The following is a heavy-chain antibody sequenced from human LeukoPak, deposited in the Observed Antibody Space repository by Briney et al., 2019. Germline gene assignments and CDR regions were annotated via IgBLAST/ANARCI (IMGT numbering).Heavy chain of an antibody. J-gene: IGHJ4*02. CDR3: ARDRDGDYAGYFDY. V-gene: IGHV3-30*04. CDR2: ISYDGSNK. Sequence: GGSLRLSCAASGFTFSSYAMHWVRQAPGKGLEWVAVISYDGSNKYYADSVKGRFTISRDNSKNTLYLQMNSLRAEDTAVYYCARDRDGDYAGYFDYWGQGTLVTVSS. CDR1: GFTFSSYA. D-gene: IGHD4-17*01.